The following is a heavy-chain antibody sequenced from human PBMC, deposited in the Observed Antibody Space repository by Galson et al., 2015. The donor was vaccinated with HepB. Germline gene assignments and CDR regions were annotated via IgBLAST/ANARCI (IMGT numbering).Heavy chain of an antibody. CDR3: ATRGDILTGYYLGAFDI. Sequence: SVKVSCKVSGYTLTELSMHWVRQAPGKGLEWMGGFDPEDGETIYAQKFQGRVTMTEDTSTDTAYMELSSLRSEDTAVYYCATRGDILTGYYLGAFDIWGQGTMVTVSS. D-gene: IGHD3-9*01. CDR1: GYTLTELS. CDR2: FDPEDGET. V-gene: IGHV1-24*01. J-gene: IGHJ3*02.